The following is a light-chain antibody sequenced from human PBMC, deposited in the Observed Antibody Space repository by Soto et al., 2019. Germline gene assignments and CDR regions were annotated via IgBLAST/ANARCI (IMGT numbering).Light chain of an antibody. V-gene: IGLV2-8*01. CDR2: EVN. Sequence: QSALTQPPSASGSPGQSVTISCTGTSSDVGGYNYVSWYQQHPGKAPKLMIYEVNKRPSGVPDRFSGSKSGTSASLAISGLQSEDEADYYCAAWDDSLNGYWVFGGGTKVTVL. J-gene: IGLJ3*02. CDR3: AAWDDSLNGYWV. CDR1: SSDVGGYNY.